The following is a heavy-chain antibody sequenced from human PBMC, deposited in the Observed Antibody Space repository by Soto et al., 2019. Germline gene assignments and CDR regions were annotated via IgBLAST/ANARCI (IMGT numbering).Heavy chain of an antibody. J-gene: IGHJ5*02. V-gene: IGHV4-4*07. Sequence: SSETLSLTCTVSGGSISSYYWSWIRQPAGKGLEWIGRIYTSGSTNYNPSLKSRVTMSVDTSKNQFSLKLSSVTAADTAVYYCARVDHSSGSYFGEWFDPWGQGTLVTVSS. CDR1: GGSISSYY. D-gene: IGHD6-19*01. CDR2: IYTSGST. CDR3: ARVDHSSGSYFGEWFDP.